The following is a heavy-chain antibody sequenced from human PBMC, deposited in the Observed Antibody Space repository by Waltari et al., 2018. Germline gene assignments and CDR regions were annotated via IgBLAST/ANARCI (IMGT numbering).Heavy chain of an antibody. CDR2: IDHSGST. Sequence: QVQLQESGPGLVKPSETLSLTCAVSGYSISSGYYWGWIRQPPGKGLEWIGSIDHSGSTYYNPSLKSRVTISVDTSKNQFSLKLGSVTAADTAVYYCATRGRGDAFDIWGQGTMVTVSS. CDR3: ATRGRGDAFDI. CDR1: GYSISSGYY. D-gene: IGHD3-16*01. J-gene: IGHJ3*02. V-gene: IGHV4-38-2*01.